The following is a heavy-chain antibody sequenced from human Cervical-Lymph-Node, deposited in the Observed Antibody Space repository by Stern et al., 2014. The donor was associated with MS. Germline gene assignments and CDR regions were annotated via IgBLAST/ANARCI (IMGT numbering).Heavy chain of an antibody. CDR3: ARDGRHTNNYGLDV. J-gene: IGHJ6*02. Sequence: QVQLVQSGTEVTKPGSSVKVSCQASGGTFNAYAINWLRQAPGQGLELMGGIIAIIGLANYAQKFQGRVSITADESTRTSSMQLTSLTSNDTAIYYCARDGRHTNNYGLDVWGQGTTVTVSS. CDR1: GGTFNAYA. V-gene: IGHV1-69*01. CDR2: IIAIIGLA.